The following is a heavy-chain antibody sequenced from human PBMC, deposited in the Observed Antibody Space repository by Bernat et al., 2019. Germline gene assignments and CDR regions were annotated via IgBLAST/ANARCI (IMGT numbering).Heavy chain of an antibody. Sequence: QVQLQESGPGLVKPSETLSLTCTVSGGSISSYYWSWIRQPAGMGLEWIGRIYTSGSTNYNPSLKSRVTMSVDTSKNQFSLKLSSVTAADTAVYYCARGAVVSLHSMDYYGMDVWGQGTTVTVSS. CDR2: IYTSGST. D-gene: IGHD2-21*01. CDR3: ARGAVVSLHSMDYYGMDV. J-gene: IGHJ6*02. CDR1: GGSISSYY. V-gene: IGHV4-4*07.